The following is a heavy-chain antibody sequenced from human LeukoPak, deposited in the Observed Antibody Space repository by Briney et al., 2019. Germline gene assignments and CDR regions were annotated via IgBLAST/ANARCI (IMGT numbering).Heavy chain of an antibody. CDR3: ARLKWELLPYYYYGMDV. CDR1: GGSISGYY. J-gene: IGHJ6*02. Sequence: SETLSLTCTVSGGSISGYYWSWIRQPPGKGLEWIGYIYYSGSTNYDPSLKSRVTISVDTSKNQFSLKLSSVTAADTAVYYCARLKWELLPYYYYGMDVWGQGTTVTVSS. CDR2: IYYSGST. D-gene: IGHD1-26*01. V-gene: IGHV4-59*01.